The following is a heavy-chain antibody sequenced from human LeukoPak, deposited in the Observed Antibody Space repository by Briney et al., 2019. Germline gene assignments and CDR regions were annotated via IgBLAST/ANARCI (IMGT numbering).Heavy chain of an antibody. CDR3: AKDGLPRSVAAFDI. D-gene: IGHD3-10*01. J-gene: IGHJ3*02. CDR2: TSSSGSTI. Sequence: GGSLRLSCAASGFTFSDYYMSWIRQAPGKGLEWVSYTSSSGSTIYYADSVKGRFTISRDNAKNSVYLQMNSLRAEDTAVYYCAKDGLPRSVAAFDIWGQGTMVTVSS. V-gene: IGHV3-11*04. CDR1: GFTFSDYY.